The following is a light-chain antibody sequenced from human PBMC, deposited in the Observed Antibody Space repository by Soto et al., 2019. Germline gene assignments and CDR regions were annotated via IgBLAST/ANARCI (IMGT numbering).Light chain of an antibody. V-gene: IGKV1-39*01. Sequence: DIQMTQSPSSLSASVGDRVTITCRASQTITNYLNWYQQQSGKAPKLLIYATDTLQSGVPSRFSGSGSGTDYTLTISSLQPEDFATYYCQKSYNTPQTFGHGSKGDIK. CDR3: QKSYNTPQT. CDR1: QTITNY. CDR2: ATD. J-gene: IGKJ1*01.